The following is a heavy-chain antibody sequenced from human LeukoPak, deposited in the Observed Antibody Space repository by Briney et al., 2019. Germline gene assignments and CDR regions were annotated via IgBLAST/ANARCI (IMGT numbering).Heavy chain of an antibody. J-gene: IGHJ4*02. CDR3: ARAPHVGGSSWFPYYFDY. CDR1: GFTFDDYA. V-gene: IGHV3-48*01. D-gene: IGHD6-13*01. Sequence: GGSLRLSCAASGFTFDDYAMHWVRQAPGKGLEWVSFISSTGGTIYYADSVKGRFTVSRDNGKNSLLLQMNSLRAEDTALYYCARAPHVGGSSWFPYYFDYWGQGTLVTVSS. CDR2: ISSTGGTI.